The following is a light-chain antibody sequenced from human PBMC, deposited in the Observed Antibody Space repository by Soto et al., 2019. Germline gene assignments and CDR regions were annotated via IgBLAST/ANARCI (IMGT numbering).Light chain of an antibody. Sequence: QSALTQPASASGSPGQSITISCTGTRSDFGGYNYVSWYQQHPGKAPKLMIYEVSNRPSGVSNRFSGSKSGNTASLTISGLQAEDEADYYCSSYTGSSNVVFGGGTKLTVL. J-gene: IGLJ2*01. CDR3: SSYTGSSNVV. V-gene: IGLV2-14*01. CDR1: RSDFGGYNY. CDR2: EVS.